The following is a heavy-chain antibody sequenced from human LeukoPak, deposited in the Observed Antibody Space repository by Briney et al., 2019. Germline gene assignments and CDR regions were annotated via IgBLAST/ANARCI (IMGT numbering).Heavy chain of an antibody. CDR2: IYSSGST. CDR3: ARTRYYYNSRSYGAPYYFDY. V-gene: IGHV4-59*08. CDR1: GGSISNYY. Sequence: SETLSLTCTVSGGSISNYYWSWIRQPPGRGLEWIGYIYSSGSTNYNPSLRSRVTISLDTSKNQFSLKLSSVTAADTAVYYCARTRYYYNSRSYGAPYYFDYWGQGTLVTVSS. D-gene: IGHD3-10*01. J-gene: IGHJ4*02.